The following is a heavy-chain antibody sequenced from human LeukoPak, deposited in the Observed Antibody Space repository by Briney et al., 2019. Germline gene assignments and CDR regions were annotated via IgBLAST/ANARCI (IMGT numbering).Heavy chain of an antibody. D-gene: IGHD5-18*01. V-gene: IGHV4-39*07. CDR2: IYYSGST. J-gene: IGHJ3*02. CDR3: ARDQSRWRGGYPQDAFDI. CDR1: GGSISSSSYY. Sequence: SETLSLTCTVSGGSISSSSYYWGWIRQPPGKGLEWIGSIYYSGSTYYNPSLKSRVTISVDTSKNQFSLKLSSVTAADTAVYYCARDQSRWRGGYPQDAFDIWGQGTMVTVSS.